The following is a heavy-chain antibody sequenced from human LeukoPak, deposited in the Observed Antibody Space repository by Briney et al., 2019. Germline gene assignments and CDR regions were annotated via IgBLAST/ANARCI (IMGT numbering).Heavy chain of an antibody. V-gene: IGHV3-23*01. D-gene: IGHD3-9*01. Sequence: GGSLRLSCAASGFTFSDYGMSWVRQAPGKGLEWVSTIGGRGGSTYYADSVKGRFTISRGNSKNTLYLQMNSLRAGDTAVYYCAKQGRDWLRDYYYYMDVWGKGTTVTISS. CDR1: GFTFSDYG. J-gene: IGHJ6*03. CDR3: AKQGRDWLRDYYYYMDV. CDR2: IGGRGGST.